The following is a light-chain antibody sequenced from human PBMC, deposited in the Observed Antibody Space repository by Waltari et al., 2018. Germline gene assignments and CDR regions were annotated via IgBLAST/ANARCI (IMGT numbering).Light chain of an antibody. CDR3: SSYTSSSTVV. V-gene: IGLV2-14*01. Sequence: QSALTQPASVSGSPGQSITISCTGTSSHVGGHNHFPWYQQHPGKAPKLMIYDVSKRPSGVSNRFSGSKSGNTASLTISGLQAEDEADYYCSSYTSSSTVVFGGGTKLTVL. J-gene: IGLJ2*01. CDR2: DVS. CDR1: SSHVGGHNH.